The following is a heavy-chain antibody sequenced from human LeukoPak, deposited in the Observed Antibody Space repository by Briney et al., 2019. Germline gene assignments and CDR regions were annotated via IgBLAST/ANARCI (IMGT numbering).Heavy chain of an antibody. J-gene: IGHJ4*02. CDR2: INPNSGGT. D-gene: IGHD1-26*01. V-gene: IGHV1-2*02. CDR1: GYTFSGYY. Sequence: ASVKVSCKASGYTFSGYYIHWVRQAPGQGLEWMGWINPNSGGTNYAQMFRGRVTMTRDTSISTVYMELSRLTSDDTAVYYCAIRTGTYPYYFDYWGPGTLVTVSS. CDR3: AIRTGTYPYYFDY.